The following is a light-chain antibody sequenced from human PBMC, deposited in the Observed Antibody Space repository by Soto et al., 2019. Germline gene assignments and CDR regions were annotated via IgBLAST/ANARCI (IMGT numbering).Light chain of an antibody. CDR2: DVS. V-gene: IGLV2-14*01. J-gene: IGLJ1*01. CDR3: SSYTSSSLYV. Sequence: QSALTQPASGSGSPGQSITIACTGTSSDVGGYNYVSWYQQHPGRAPKLMIYDVSHRPSGVSNRFSGSKSGNTASLTISGLQAEDEADYYCSSYTSSSLYVFGTGTKLTVL. CDR1: SSDVGGYNY.